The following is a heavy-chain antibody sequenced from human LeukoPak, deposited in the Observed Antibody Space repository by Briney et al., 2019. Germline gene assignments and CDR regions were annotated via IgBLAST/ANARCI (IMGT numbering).Heavy chain of an antibody. D-gene: IGHD2-2*01. V-gene: IGHV3-23*01. J-gene: IGHJ4*02. CDR1: GFTLSSYA. CDR3: AKVNYYQPYF. Sequence: GGSLRLSCAASGFTLSSYAMSWVRQAPGKGLEWVSTIGVTTGGSYYADSVKGRFTISRDTFQNTLYLQLNSLRVDDTAVYYCAKVNYYQPYFWGQGTLVTVSS. CDR2: IGVTTGGS.